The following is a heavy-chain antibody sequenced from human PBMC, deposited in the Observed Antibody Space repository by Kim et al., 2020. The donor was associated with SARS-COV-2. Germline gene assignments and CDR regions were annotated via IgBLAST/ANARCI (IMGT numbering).Heavy chain of an antibody. Sequence: GGSLRLSCAASGFTVSSNYMSWVRQAPGKGLEWVSVIYSGGSTYYADSVKGRCTISRDNSKNTLYLQMNSLRAEDTTAYYCAVGCTTADYGMDVCDQGT. CDR1: GFTVSSNY. CDR3: AVGCTTADYGMDV. D-gene: IGHD2-8*01. V-gene: IGHV3-53*01. CDR2: IYSGGST. J-gene: IGHJ6*02.